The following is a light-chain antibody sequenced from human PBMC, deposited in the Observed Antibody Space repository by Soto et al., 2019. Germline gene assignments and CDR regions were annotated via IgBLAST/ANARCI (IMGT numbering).Light chain of an antibody. CDR3: NSYAGSNNFRV. Sequence: QSALTQPPSASGSPGQSVTISCTGTSSDVGGYNYVSWYQQHPGQAPKLMIYEVSKRPSGVPDRFSGSKSGNTASLTVSGLQAEDEADYYCNSYAGSNNFRVFGGGTKLTVL. CDR2: EVS. CDR1: SSDVGGYNY. V-gene: IGLV2-8*01. J-gene: IGLJ3*02.